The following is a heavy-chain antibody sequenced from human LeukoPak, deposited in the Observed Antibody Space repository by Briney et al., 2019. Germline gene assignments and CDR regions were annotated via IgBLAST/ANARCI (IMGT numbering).Heavy chain of an antibody. D-gene: IGHD3-9*01. J-gene: IGHJ4*02. CDR1: GFTFSGYA. CDR3: AKYILTGYPYY. V-gene: IGHV3-23*01. CDR2: ISGSGGST. Sequence: GGSLRLSCAASGFTFSGYAMSWVRQAPGKGLEWVSAISGSGGSTYYADSVKGRFTISRDNSKNRLYLQMNSLRADDTAVYYCAKYILTGYPYYWGQGTLVPVSS.